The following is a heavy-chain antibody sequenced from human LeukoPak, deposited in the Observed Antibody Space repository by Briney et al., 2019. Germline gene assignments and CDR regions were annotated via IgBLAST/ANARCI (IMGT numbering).Heavy chain of an antibody. D-gene: IGHD1-26*01. CDR2: ISSSTSYT. J-gene: IGHJ4*02. Sequence: PGGSLRLSCAASGFTFSDYYMSWIRQAPGKGLEWLSYISSSTSYTNYADSVKGRFTISRDNTKNSLFLQMNSLRAEDTAIYYCAKDLGRYRNNYFDYWGQGTLVTVSS. CDR3: AKDLGRYRNNYFDY. V-gene: IGHV3-11*05. CDR1: GFTFSDYY.